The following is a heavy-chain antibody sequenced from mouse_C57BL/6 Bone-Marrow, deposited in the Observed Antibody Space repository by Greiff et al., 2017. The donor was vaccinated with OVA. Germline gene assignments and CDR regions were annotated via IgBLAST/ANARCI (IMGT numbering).Heavy chain of an antibody. V-gene: IGHV14-4*01. J-gene: IGHJ2*01. CDR3: TTGVSVGDY. Sequence: VQLQQSGAELVRPAASVTLSCTASGFYIKDDYMYWVKQRPERGLEWIGWIDPENGDTDYDSKLQGKASITADTSSNTAYLQLSSLTSEDTADYYYTTGVSVGDYWGQGTTLTVSS. CDR1: GFYIKDDY. CDR2: IDPENGDT.